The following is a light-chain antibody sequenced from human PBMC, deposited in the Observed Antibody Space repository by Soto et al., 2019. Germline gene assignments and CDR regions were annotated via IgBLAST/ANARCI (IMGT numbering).Light chain of an antibody. CDR1: SSDVGGYNS. Sequence: QSALTQPPSASGSPGQSVTISCTGTSSDVGGYNSVSWYQQHPGKAPKLMIYEVTKRPSGVPDRFSGSKSGNTASLTVSGLQAEDEADYYCSSYAGSNNLVFGGGTQLTGL. CDR2: EVT. V-gene: IGLV2-8*01. CDR3: SSYAGSNNLV. J-gene: IGLJ2*01.